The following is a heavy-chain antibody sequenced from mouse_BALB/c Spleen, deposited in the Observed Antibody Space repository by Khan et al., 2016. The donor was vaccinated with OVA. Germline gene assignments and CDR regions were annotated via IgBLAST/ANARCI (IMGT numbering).Heavy chain of an antibody. V-gene: IGHV3-2*02. D-gene: IGHD4-1*01. CDR2: ISYSGNT. Sequence: EVQLQESGPGLVKPSQSLSLTCTVTGYSITSDYAWNWIRQFPGNKLEWMGYISYSGNTKYNPSLKSRISVTRDTSKNQFFLQLNSVTTEDTATYYCARRSGGDFDFGGQGTTLTVSS. CDR3: ARRSGGDFDF. J-gene: IGHJ2*01. CDR1: GYSITSDYA.